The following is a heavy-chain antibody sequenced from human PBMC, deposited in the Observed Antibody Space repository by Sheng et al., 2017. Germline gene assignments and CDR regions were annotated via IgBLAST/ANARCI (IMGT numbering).Heavy chain of an antibody. CDR3: ARNRETLTVAGTGF. Sequence: VQLVESGGDLVQPGRSLRLSCAASGFTFSNYAMSWVRQAPGKGLEWVAIISFDGSKEYYADSAKGRFTISRDNSKNTVSLLMNSLTTDDAAVYYCARNRETLTVAGTGFWGQGTLVTVSS. CDR1: GFTFSNYA. CDR2: ISFDGSKE. V-gene: IGHV3-30*04. J-gene: IGHJ4*02. D-gene: IGHD6-19*01.